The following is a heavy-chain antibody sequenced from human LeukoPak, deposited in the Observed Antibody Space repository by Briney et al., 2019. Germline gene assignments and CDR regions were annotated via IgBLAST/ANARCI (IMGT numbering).Heavy chain of an antibody. CDR3: ARVTYDGYQHFDY. CDR2: IHHTGTT. Sequence: SETLSLTCTVSDGSISTNAYYWGWIRQPPGKGLEWITEIHHTGTTYYTPSLKSRVTISVDTSNNHFSLKLNSVTAADTAVYYCARVTYDGYQHFDYWVQGILVTVSS. V-gene: IGHV4-39*07. D-gene: IGHD3-10*01. J-gene: IGHJ4*02. CDR1: DGSISTNAYY.